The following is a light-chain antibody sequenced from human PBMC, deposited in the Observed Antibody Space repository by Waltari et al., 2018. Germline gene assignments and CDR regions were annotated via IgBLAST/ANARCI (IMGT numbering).Light chain of an antibody. V-gene: IGLV2-23*02. Sequence: SALTQPSSVSGSPGQSITLSCSGTGSDVGSYNRVPWYQQHPGKAPKLIIYEVNTRPSGVSDRFSGSKSGVTASLTISGLQAEDEAVYFCCSFATNSIVIFGGGTKLTVL. CDR1: GSDVGSYNR. CDR2: EVN. CDR3: CSFATNSIVI. J-gene: IGLJ2*01.